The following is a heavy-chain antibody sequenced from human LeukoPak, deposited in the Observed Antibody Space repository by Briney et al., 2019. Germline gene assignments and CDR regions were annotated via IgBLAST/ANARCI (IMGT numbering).Heavy chain of an antibody. CDR2: IKEGGSEK. CDR1: GFTFSSYW. V-gene: IGHV3-7*04. D-gene: IGHD2-8*01. CDR3: ARERGVFDY. J-gene: IGHJ4*02. Sequence: PGGSLRLSCAASGFTFSSYWMSWVRQAPGKGPEWVANIKEGGSEKYYVDSVKGRFTISRDNAKNSLYLQMNSLKAEDTAVYYCARERGVFDYWGQGTLVTVSS.